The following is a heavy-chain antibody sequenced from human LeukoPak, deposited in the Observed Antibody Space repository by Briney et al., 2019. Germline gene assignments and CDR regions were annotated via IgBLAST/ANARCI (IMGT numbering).Heavy chain of an antibody. D-gene: IGHD4-17*01. CDR3: ARDGSTVTLRRDAFDI. J-gene: IGHJ3*02. V-gene: IGHV1-18*01. CDR1: GYTFTRYD. CDR2: ISTYNGYT. Sequence: ASVKVSCKASGYTFTRYDINWVRQAPGQGLKWMGWISTYNGYTNYAQKLQGRVTMTTDTSTSTAYMELRSLRSDDTAVYYCARDGSTVTLRRDAFDIWGQGTMVTVSS.